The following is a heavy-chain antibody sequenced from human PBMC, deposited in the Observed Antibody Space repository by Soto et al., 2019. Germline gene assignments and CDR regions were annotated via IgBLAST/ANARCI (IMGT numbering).Heavy chain of an antibody. CDR1: GFTFSSYA. J-gene: IGHJ6*02. CDR3: ARDGPEDYYYGMDV. CDR2: ISYDGSNK. Sequence: QVQLVESGGGVVQPGRSLRLSCAASGFTFSSYAMHWVRQAPGKGLEWVAVISYDGSNKYYADSVKGRFTISRDNSKHTLYLQMNSLRAEDTAVYYCARDGPEDYYYGMDVWGQGTTVTVSS. V-gene: IGHV3-30-3*01.